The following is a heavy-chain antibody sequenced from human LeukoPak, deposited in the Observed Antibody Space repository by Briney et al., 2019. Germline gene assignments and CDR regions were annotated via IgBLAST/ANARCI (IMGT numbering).Heavy chain of an antibody. V-gene: IGHV3-48*03. CDR3: ARAAVPAAPAYYYGMDV. J-gene: IGHJ6*02. Sequence: GGSLRLSCAASGFXFSSYAMSWVRQAPGKGLKWVSYISSSGSTIYYADSVKGRFTISRDNAKNSLYLQMNSLRAEDTAVYYCARAAVPAAPAYYYGMDVWGQGTTVTVSS. CDR2: ISSSGSTI. D-gene: IGHD2-2*01. CDR1: GFXFSSYA.